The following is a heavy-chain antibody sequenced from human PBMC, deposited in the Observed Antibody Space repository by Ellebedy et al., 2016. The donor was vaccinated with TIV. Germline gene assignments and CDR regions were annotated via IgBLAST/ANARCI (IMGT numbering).Heavy chain of an antibody. J-gene: IGHJ5*02. CDR2: IYPGDSDT. Sequence: GESLKISCKGSGYSLASYWIVWVRQMPGKGLEWMGIIYPGDSDTRYSASFQGQVTISADRSISTAYLQWSSLKASDSAMYYCARYGVSGTTMSWFDPWGQGTLVTVSS. V-gene: IGHV5-51*01. CDR1: GYSLASYW. CDR3: ARYGVSGTTMSWFDP. D-gene: IGHD1-7*01.